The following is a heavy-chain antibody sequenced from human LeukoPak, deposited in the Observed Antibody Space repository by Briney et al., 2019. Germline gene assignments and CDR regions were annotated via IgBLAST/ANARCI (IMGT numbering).Heavy chain of an antibody. J-gene: IGHJ4*02. V-gene: IGHV4-34*01. D-gene: IGHD3-22*01. CDR2: ISHSGSS. CDR1: GGSFSGYY. Sequence: PSDTLSLTCAVYGGSFSGYYWSWIRQPPGKGLEWIGEISHSGSSNSNPSLKSRVTMSADMSKNQFSLKLSSVTAADTAVYFCARLAYYLDSSGYYLYYFDNWGQGTPVTVSP. CDR3: ARLAYYLDSSGYYLYYFDN.